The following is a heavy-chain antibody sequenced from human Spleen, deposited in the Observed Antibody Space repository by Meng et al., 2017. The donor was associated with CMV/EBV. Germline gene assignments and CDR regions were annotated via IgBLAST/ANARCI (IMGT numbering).Heavy chain of an antibody. J-gene: IGHJ4*02. Sequence: QVQLQESGPGLVKPSQTLSLPCTVSGGSISSGSNYWSWIRQPAGKGLEWIGRIYTSGSTNYNPSLKSRVTISVDTSKNQFSLKLSSVTAADTAVYYCARGRYSYGSFDYWGQGTLVTVSS. CDR2: IYTSGST. CDR1: GGSISSGSNY. V-gene: IGHV4-61*02. CDR3: ARGRYSYGSFDY. D-gene: IGHD5-18*01.